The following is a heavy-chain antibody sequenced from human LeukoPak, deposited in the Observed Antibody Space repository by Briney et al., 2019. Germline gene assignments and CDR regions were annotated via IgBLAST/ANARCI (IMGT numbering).Heavy chain of an antibody. CDR1: GFTFSDYY. J-gene: IGHJ4*02. CDR2: ISSSGSTI. V-gene: IGHV3-11*04. D-gene: IGHD6-13*01. Sequence: GGSLRLSCAASGFTFSDYYMSWIRQAPGKGLEWVSYISSSGSTIYYADSVKGRFTISRDNAKNSLYLQMNSLRAEDTAVYYCAKDSGYSSSWYVNYFDYWGQGTLVTVSS. CDR3: AKDSGYSSSWYVNYFDY.